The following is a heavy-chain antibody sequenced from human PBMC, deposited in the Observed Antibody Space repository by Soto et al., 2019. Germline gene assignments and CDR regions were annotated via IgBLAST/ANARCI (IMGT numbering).Heavy chain of an antibody. CDR2: IDWDDDK. CDR1: GFSPSTSGMC. J-gene: IGHJ4*02. D-gene: IGHD3-22*01. CDR3: ARMYYYDSSGSYYFDY. V-gene: IGHV2-70*01. Sequence: SGPTLVNPTQTLTLTCTFSGFSPSTSGMCVSWIRQPPGKALEWLALIDWDDDKYYSTSLKTRLTISKDTSKNQVVLTMTNMDPVDTATYYCARMYYYDSSGSYYFDYWGQGTLVTVSS.